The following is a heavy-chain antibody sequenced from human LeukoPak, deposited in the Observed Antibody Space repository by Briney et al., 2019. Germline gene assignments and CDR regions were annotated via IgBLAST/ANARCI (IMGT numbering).Heavy chain of an antibody. CDR1: GGSINNYY. CDR3: VRTVPEGYGDC. Sequence: SETLSLTCTVSGGSINNYYWTWIRQPPGKGLEWIGYIYYRGTTKYNPSLKSRVTISVDTAKNQFSLKLSSVTAADTAMYYCVRTVPEGYGDCWGQGTLVTVSS. CDR2: IYYRGTT. V-gene: IGHV4-59*08. J-gene: IGHJ4*02. D-gene: IGHD5-24*01.